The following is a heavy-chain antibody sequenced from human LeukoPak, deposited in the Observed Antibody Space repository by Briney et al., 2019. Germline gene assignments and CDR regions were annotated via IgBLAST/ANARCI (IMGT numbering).Heavy chain of an antibody. D-gene: IGHD6-13*01. Sequence: EASVKVSCKASGYTFTGYYMHWVRQAPGQGLEWMGWINPNSGGTNYAQKFQGRVTMTRDTSISTAYMELSRLRSDDTAVYYCARDLKDIAAAGRYNWFDPWGQGTLVTVSS. CDR2: INPNSGGT. CDR1: GYTFTGYY. CDR3: ARDLKDIAAAGRYNWFDP. V-gene: IGHV1-2*02. J-gene: IGHJ5*02.